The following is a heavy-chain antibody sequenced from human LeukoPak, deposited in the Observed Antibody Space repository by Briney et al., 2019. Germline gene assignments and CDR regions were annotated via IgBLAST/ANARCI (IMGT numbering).Heavy chain of an antibody. CDR1: GFTFSNAW. Sequence: PGGSLRLSCAASGFTFSNAWMSWVRQAPGKGLEWVGRIKSKTDGGTTDYAAPVKGRFTISRDDSKNTLYLQMNGLKTEDTAVYYCTTTSIAVAGPFDYWGQGTLVTVSS. V-gene: IGHV3-15*01. CDR2: IKSKTDGGTT. CDR3: TTTSIAVAGPFDY. D-gene: IGHD6-19*01. J-gene: IGHJ4*02.